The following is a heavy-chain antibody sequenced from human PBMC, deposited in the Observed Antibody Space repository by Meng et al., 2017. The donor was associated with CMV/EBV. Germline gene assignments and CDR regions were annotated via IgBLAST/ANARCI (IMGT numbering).Heavy chain of an antibody. D-gene: IGHD6-19*01. CDR2: IYHSGST. CDR3: ARVARGIAVAGFDY. J-gene: IGHJ4*02. V-gene: IGHV4-38-2*02. CDR1: GSSISSGYY. Sequence: SETLSLTCTVSGSSISSGYYWGWIRQPPGKGLEWIGSIYHSGSTYYNPSLKSRVTISVDTSKNQFSLKLSSVTAADTAVYYCARVARGIAVAGFDYWGQGTLVTVSS.